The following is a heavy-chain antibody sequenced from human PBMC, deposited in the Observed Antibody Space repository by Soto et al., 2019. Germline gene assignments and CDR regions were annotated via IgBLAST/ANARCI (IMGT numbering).Heavy chain of an antibody. J-gene: IGHJ4*02. CDR3: ARDLAAHDSSGYFGDY. CDR1: GFTFSSYS. Sequence: EVQLVESGGGLVQPGGSLRLSCAASGFTFSSYSMNWVRQAPGKGLEWVSYISSSSSTIFYADSVKGRFTISRDNAKNSLYLQMNSLRAEDTAVYYCARDLAAHDSSGYFGDYWGQGTLVTVSS. V-gene: IGHV3-48*01. D-gene: IGHD3-22*01. CDR2: ISSSSSTI.